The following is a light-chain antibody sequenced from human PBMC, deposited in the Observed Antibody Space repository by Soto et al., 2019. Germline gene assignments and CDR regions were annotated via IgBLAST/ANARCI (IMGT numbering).Light chain of an antibody. J-gene: IGKJ1*01. CDR1: QTISTW. V-gene: IGKV1-5*01. Sequence: IRMTQSPPTLSAYVGDRVTITCRASQTISTWMAWYQQKPGKAPKLLVYDASTLQSGVASRFSGSGSGTEFTLTISSLQPDDFATYYCQHFNSYPWTFGQGTKVDIK. CDR3: QHFNSYPWT. CDR2: DAS.